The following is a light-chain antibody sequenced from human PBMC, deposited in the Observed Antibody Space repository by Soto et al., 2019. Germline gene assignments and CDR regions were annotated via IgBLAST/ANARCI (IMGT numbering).Light chain of an antibody. CDR1: TNGVGGYNY. CDR2: GVT. Sequence: QSVLTQPASVSGSPGQSITISCSGTTNGVGGYNYVSWYQQHPGKAPKLLIYGVTDRPSGAYSRFSGSKSGNAASLTISGLQAEDEGDYYCSSYTSSYTWIFGGGTKLTVL. J-gene: IGLJ3*02. CDR3: SSYTSSYTWI. V-gene: IGLV2-14*03.